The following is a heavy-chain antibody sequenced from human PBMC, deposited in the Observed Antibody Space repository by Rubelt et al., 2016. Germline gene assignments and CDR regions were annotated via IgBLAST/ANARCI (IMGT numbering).Heavy chain of an antibody. V-gene: IGHV4-31*03. CDR1: GGSISSGGYY. CDR3: ARTARYAIVPGSIAAAGQFDY. Sequence: QVQLQESGPGLVKPSQTLSLTCTVSGGSISSGGYYWSWIRQHPGKGLEWIGYIYYSGSTYYNPSLKRRVTISVDTSKNQFSLKLSSVTAADTAVYYCARTARYAIVPGSIAAAGQFDYWGQGTLVTVSS. J-gene: IGHJ4*02. D-gene: IGHD6-13*01. CDR2: IYYSGST.